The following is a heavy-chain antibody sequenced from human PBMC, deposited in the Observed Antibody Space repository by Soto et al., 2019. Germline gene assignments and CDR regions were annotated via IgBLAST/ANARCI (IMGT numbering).Heavy chain of an antibody. V-gene: IGHV3-33*01. CDR1: GFTFSSYG. CDR2: IWYDGSDK. J-gene: IGHJ4*02. Sequence: GGSLRLSCAASGFTFSSYGMHWVRQAPGKGLEWVAVIWYDGSDKYYADSVKGRFTISRDNSKNTLYLQMNSLRAEDTALYYCARARDHYYHSHFDFWGQGTLVTVS. CDR3: ARARDHYYHSHFDF. D-gene: IGHD3-22*01.